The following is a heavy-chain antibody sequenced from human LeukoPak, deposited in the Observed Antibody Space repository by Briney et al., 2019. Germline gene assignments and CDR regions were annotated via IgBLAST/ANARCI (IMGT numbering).Heavy chain of an antibody. CDR3: VRASSVLSREAAGFDI. D-gene: IGHD2-8*01. V-gene: IGHV4-59*01. J-gene: IGHJ3*02. CDR1: DGAIAGYS. CDR2: IYYSGDT. Sequence: SETLSLTCSVSDGAIAGYSWSWIRQAPGEGLEWIGYIYYSGDTNYNPSLQSRVTVSVDTSKNQFSLKLTSVTAADTAVYYCVRASSVLSREAAGFDIWGQGTMVTVSS.